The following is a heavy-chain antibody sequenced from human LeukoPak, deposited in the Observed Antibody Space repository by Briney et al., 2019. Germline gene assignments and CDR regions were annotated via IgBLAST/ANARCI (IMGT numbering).Heavy chain of an antibody. CDR2: VYYTGTT. Sequence: SETLSLTCTVSGGSISSSSYHWGWTRQPPGKGLEWIGSVYYTGTTYFNPSLKSRVTIPVDTSKNHFSLKLTSVTAADTAVYYRARLMGGTPGDYWGQGTLVTVSS. CDR3: ARLMGGTPGDY. V-gene: IGHV4-39*02. D-gene: IGHD1-1*01. J-gene: IGHJ4*02. CDR1: GGSISSSSYH.